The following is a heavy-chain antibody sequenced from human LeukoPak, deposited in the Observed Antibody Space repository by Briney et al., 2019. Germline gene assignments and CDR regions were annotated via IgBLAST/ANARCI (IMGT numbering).Heavy chain of an antibody. J-gene: IGHJ4*02. D-gene: IGHD4-11*01. V-gene: IGHV3-7*01. Sequence: GGSLRLSCVASGFAFSSYWMSWVRQAPGKGLELVTNISPDGSAEDYVDSVRGRFAISRDNAKRSLYLQMNSLSPEDTAVYYCANQAYSQFDYWGQGTLVSVSS. CDR2: ISPDGSAE. CDR3: ANQAYSQFDY. CDR1: GFAFSSYW.